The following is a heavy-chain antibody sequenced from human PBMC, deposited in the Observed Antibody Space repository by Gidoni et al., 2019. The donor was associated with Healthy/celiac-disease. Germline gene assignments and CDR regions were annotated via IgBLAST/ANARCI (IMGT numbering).Heavy chain of an antibody. D-gene: IGHD4-17*01. CDR1: GFTFSSYS. CDR3: ARVQVRGDYEEWYFDL. V-gene: IGHV3-21*01. Sequence: EVQLVESGGGLVKPGGSLRLSCAASGFTFSSYSMNWVRQAPGKGLEWVSSISSSSSYIYYADSVKGRFTISRDNAKNSLYLQMNSLRAEDTAVYYCARVQVRGDYEEWYFDLWGRGTLVTVSS. CDR2: ISSSSSYI. J-gene: IGHJ2*01.